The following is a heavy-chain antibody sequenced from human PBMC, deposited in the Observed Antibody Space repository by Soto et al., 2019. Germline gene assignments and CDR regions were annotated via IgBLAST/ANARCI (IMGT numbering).Heavy chain of an antibody. CDR3: ARGLILWFGELSRRRGYYYYMDV. D-gene: IGHD3-10*01. Sequence: WTWLRQTPGKGLEWIGEINDSGNINYNPSLKSRVTILVDTAKKQISLKLSSVTAADTAVYYCARGLILWFGELSRRRGYYYYMDVWGKGTSVTVSS. CDR2: INDSGNI. V-gene: IGHV4-34*01. J-gene: IGHJ6*03.